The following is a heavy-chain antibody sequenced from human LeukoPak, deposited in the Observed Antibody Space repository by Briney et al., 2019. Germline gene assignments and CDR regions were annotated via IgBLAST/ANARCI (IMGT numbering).Heavy chain of an antibody. CDR2: INPNSGGT. Sequence: GASVKVSCKASGYTFTGYYMHWVRQAPGQGLEWMGWINPNSGGTNYAQKFQGRVTMTRDTSISTAYMELSRLRSDDTAVYYCARANYDYVWGSYPYDYWGQGTLVTVSS. CDR3: ARANYDYVWGSYPYDY. D-gene: IGHD3-16*02. V-gene: IGHV1-2*02. CDR1: GYTFTGYY. J-gene: IGHJ4*02.